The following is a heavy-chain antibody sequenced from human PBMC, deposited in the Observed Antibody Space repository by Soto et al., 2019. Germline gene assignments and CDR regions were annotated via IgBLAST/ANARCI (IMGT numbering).Heavy chain of an antibody. CDR3: VRQKGFFDWSSHVTGPGGMDV. CDR2: VHHSGTT. CDR1: GGSFSGYY. J-gene: IGHJ6*02. V-gene: IGHV4-34*01. Sequence: QVQLQQWGAGLLKPSETLSLTCAVNGGSFSGYYWNWIRQSAGKGLEWIGRVHHSGTTNYNPSLKSRRTISLDTSKNHFSLQRNSVTAADTAMYYCVRQKGFFDWSSHVTGPGGMDVWGQGTSVTVSS. D-gene: IGHD3-9*01.